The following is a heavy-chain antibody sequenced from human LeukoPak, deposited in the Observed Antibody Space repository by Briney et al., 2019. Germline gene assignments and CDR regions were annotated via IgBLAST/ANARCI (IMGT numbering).Heavy chain of an antibody. Sequence: ASVKVSCKASGGTFSSYAISWVRQAPGQGLEWMGWISAYNGNTNYAQKLQGRVTMTTDTSASTAYMELRSLRSDDTAVYYCARYWDGPDYWGQGTLVTVSS. CDR2: ISAYNGNT. J-gene: IGHJ4*02. CDR3: ARYWDGPDY. CDR1: GGTFSSYA. D-gene: IGHD1-26*01. V-gene: IGHV1-18*01.